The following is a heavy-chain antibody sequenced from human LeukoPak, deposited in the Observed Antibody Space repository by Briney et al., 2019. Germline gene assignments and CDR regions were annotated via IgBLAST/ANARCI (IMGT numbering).Heavy chain of an antibody. J-gene: IGHJ6*03. CDR1: GGSISSGSYY. CDR2: MYTSGST. D-gene: IGHD3-10*01. Sequence: PSETLSLTCTVSGGSISSGSYYWSWIRQPAGQGLEYIGRMYTSGSTNYNPSLKSRFTISVDTSKNQFSLKLSSVTAADTAVYYCARVEEGYGSGRRENYYYYYMDVWGKGTTVTISS. V-gene: IGHV4-61*02. CDR3: ARVEEGYGSGRRENYYYYYMDV.